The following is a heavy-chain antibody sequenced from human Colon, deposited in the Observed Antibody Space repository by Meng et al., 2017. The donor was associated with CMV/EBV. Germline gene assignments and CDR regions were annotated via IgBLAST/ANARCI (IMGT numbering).Heavy chain of an antibody. J-gene: IGHJ5*02. V-gene: IGHV4-30-4*01. Sequence: AVSGGTISSGDYYWSWIRQAPGKGLEWIGYIYYSENTYYNPSLKSRITISVDTSKNQCALKLSSETAADTAVYYCASFHTDGWFGPWGQGTLVTVSS. CDR2: IYYSENT. CDR1: GGTISSGDYY. D-gene: IGHD2-8*02. CDR3: ASFHTDGWFGP.